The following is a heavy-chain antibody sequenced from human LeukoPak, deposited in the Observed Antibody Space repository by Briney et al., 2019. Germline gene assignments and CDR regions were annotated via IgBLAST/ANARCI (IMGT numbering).Heavy chain of an antibody. D-gene: IGHD5-12*01. CDR1: GFTFSSYS. V-gene: IGHV3-21*01. Sequence: GGSLRLSCEASGFTFSSYSMNWVRQAPGKGLEWVSSISASSIYIYYADSVKGRFTISRDNAKNSLYLQMNSLRAEDTAVYYCAGYVDTVATIGSMYNWFDPWGQGTLVTVSS. CDR3: AGYVDTVATIGSMYNWFDP. CDR2: ISASSIYI. J-gene: IGHJ5*02.